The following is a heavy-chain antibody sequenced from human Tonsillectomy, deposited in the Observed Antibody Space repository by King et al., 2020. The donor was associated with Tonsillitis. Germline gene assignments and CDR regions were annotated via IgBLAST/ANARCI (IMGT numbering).Heavy chain of an antibody. CDR3: AREGWDF. V-gene: IGHV3-74*03. Sequence: EVQLVESGGGLVQPGGSLRLSCAASGFIFSSQWMHWVRQAPGKGLVWVSGINSDGTITTYADSVKGRFTISRDNAKNTLDLQMNSLRVEDTAVYYCAREGWDFWGQGTLVTVSS. J-gene: IGHJ4*02. CDR2: INSDGTIT. CDR1: GFIFSSQW.